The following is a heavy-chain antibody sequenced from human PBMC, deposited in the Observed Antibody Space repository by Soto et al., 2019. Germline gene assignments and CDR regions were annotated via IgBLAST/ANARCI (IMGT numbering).Heavy chain of an antibody. V-gene: IGHV3-11*01. Sequence: GGSLRLSCAASGFAFSESYMTWIRRAPGKGLEWLACISSSGSTKHFADSVKGRFTISRDKAKNSLYLQMDSLRAEDTALYYCARSKGYQLLSGYYYYMDVWGKGTTVTVSS. D-gene: IGHD2-2*01. CDR2: ISSSGSTK. CDR1: GFAFSESY. J-gene: IGHJ6*03. CDR3: ARSKGYQLLSGYYYYMDV.